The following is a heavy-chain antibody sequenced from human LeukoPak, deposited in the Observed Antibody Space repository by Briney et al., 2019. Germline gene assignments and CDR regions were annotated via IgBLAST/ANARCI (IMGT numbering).Heavy chain of an antibody. Sequence: TGGSLRLSCAASGFTFSGSAMHWVRQASGKGLEWVGRIRSKANSCATAYAASVKGRFTISRDDSKNTAYLQMNSLKTEDTAVYYCTRRGRVNDYWGQGTLVTVSS. J-gene: IGHJ4*02. CDR2: IRSKANSCAT. D-gene: IGHD3-10*01. CDR1: GFTFSGSA. CDR3: TRRGRVNDY. V-gene: IGHV3-73*01.